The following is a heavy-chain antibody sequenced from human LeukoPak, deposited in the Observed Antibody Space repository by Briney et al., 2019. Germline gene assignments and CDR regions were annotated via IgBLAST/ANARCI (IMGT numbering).Heavy chain of an antibody. D-gene: IGHD3-22*01. V-gene: IGHV5-51*01. Sequence: GESLKISCKGSGYNLTSYWIGWVRQMPGEGLDWMGIIYPADSDTTYSPSFQGQVTISADKSISTAYLQWSSLKASDTAMYYCVGSRGYSDYYLHHWGQGTLVTVSS. CDR1: GYNLTSYW. CDR2: IYPADSDT. CDR3: VGSRGYSDYYLHH. J-gene: IGHJ4*02.